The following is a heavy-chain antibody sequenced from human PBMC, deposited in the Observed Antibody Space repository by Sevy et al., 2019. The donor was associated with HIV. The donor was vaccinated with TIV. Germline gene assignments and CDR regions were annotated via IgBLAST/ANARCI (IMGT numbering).Heavy chain of an antibody. J-gene: IGHJ4*02. Sequence: GGSLRLSCAASGFTFDDYAMHWVRQAPGKGLEWVSGISWNSGSIGYADSVKGRFTISRDNAKNSLYLQMNSLRAEDAALYYCAKDLRGYGIDYWGQGTLVTVSS. CDR2: ISWNSGSI. V-gene: IGHV3-9*01. CDR1: GFTFDDYA. D-gene: IGHD5-18*01. CDR3: AKDLRGYGIDY.